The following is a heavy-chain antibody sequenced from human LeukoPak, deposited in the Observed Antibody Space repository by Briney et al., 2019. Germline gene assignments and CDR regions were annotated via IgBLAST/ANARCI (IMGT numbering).Heavy chain of an antibody. Sequence: ASVEVSCKASGYTFTGYYMHWVRQAPGQGLEWMGWINPNSGGTNYAQKFQGRVTMTRDTSISTAYMELSRLRSDDTAVYYCARLYYGSGNLYDYYYMEVWGKGTTVTVSS. V-gene: IGHV1-2*02. D-gene: IGHD3-10*01. CDR3: ARLYYGSGNLYDYYYMEV. CDR1: GYTFTGYY. CDR2: INPNSGGT. J-gene: IGHJ6*03.